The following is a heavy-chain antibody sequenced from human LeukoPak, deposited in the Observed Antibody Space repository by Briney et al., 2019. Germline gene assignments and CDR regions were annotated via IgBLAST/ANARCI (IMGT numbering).Heavy chain of an antibody. CDR2: INPSGGST. D-gene: IGHD2-15*01. V-gene: IGHV1-46*01. Sequence: ASVKVSCKASGYTFTSYYMHWVRQAPGQGLEWMGIINPSGGSTSYAQKFQGRVTMTRDMSTSTVYMELSSLRSEDTAVYYCARDRCSGGSCYTDAFDIWGQGTMVTVSS. CDR1: GYTFTSYY. CDR3: ARDRCSGGSCYTDAFDI. J-gene: IGHJ3*02.